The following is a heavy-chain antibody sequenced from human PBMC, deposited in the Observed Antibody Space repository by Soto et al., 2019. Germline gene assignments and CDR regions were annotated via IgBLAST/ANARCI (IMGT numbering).Heavy chain of an antibody. CDR1: GYSFTSYW. CDR2: IYPGDSDT. Sequence: GESLKISCNGSGYSFTSYWIGWVRQMPGKGLEWMGIIYPGDSDTRYSPSLQGQVTISANKSISTAYLQWSSLKASDTAMYYCARHGLIVGLGAFDIWGQGTMVTVSS. V-gene: IGHV5-51*01. D-gene: IGHD3-22*01. CDR3: ARHGLIVGLGAFDI. J-gene: IGHJ3*02.